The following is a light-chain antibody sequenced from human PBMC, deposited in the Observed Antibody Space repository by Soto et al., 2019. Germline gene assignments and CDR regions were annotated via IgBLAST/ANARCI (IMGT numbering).Light chain of an antibody. CDR1: QSLLHSDGNTY. J-gene: IGKJ5*01. Sequence: DVVVTQSPLSLPVTPGEPASISCRSSQSLLHSDGNTYLDWYLQKPGQSPQLLIYLGSTRASGVPERFSGSGSGTDFTLKISRVEAEDVGVYYCMQALQGPITFGQGTRLEIK. V-gene: IGKV2-28*01. CDR2: LGS. CDR3: MQALQGPIT.